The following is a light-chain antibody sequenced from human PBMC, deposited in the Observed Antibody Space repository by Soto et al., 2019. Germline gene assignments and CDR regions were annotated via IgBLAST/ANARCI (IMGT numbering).Light chain of an antibody. CDR1: SRDVGGYNY. V-gene: IGLV2-14*03. CDR3: SSYTSSSTVV. Sequence: QSALTQPASVSRSPGQSITISCTGTSRDVGGYNYVSWYQHHPGKAPKLIIYDVTNRPSGVSNRFSGSKSGNTASLTISGLQAEDEADYYCSSYTSSSTVVFGGGTKLTVL. J-gene: IGLJ2*01. CDR2: DVT.